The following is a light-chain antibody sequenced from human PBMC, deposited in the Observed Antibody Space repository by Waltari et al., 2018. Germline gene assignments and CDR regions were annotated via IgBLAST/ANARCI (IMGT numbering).Light chain of an antibody. Sequence: DIVMTQSPDSLAVSLGERATINCKSSPSVLYSSNNKNYLAWYQQKPGQPPKLLIYWASTRESGVPDRFSGSGSGTGFTLTISSLQAEDVAVYYCQQYYNSPFTFGPGTKLD. CDR2: WAS. J-gene: IGKJ3*01. CDR1: PSVLYSSNNKNY. CDR3: QQYYNSPFT. V-gene: IGKV4-1*01.